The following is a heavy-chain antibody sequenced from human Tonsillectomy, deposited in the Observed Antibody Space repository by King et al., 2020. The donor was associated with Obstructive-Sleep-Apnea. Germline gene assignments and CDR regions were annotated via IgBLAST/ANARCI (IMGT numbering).Heavy chain of an antibody. D-gene: IGHD6-13*01. Sequence: HVQLQQWGAGLLKPSETLSLTCAVFGGSFSDYYWSWIRQPPGKGLEWIGEINHSGSTNYNPSLKSRVTISVDTSKNQFSLKLSSVTAADTAAYYCARGSGATAVNWFDPWGQGTLVTVSS. CDR3: ARGSGATAVNWFDP. J-gene: IGHJ5*02. CDR1: GGSFSDYY. CDR2: INHSGST. V-gene: IGHV4-34*01.